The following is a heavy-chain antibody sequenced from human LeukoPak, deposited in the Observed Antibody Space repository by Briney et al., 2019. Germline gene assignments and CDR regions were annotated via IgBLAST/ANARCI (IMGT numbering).Heavy chain of an antibody. CDR1: GGSISSYY. Sequence: SETLSLTCTVSGGSISSYYWSWIRQPPGKALEWIGYIYYSGSTNYNPSLKSRVTISVDTSKDQFSLRLTSVTAADTAVYYCASGVEMATNHHYWGQGTLVTVSS. J-gene: IGHJ4*02. CDR3: ASGVEMATNHHY. CDR2: IYYSGST. V-gene: IGHV4-59*01. D-gene: IGHD5-24*01.